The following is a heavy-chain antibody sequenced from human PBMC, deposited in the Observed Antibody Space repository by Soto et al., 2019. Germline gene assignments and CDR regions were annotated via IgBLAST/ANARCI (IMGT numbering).Heavy chain of an antibody. V-gene: IGHV3-30*18. CDR3: AKVQLERRVYYYGIDV. D-gene: IGHD1-1*01. Sequence: QVQLVESGGGVVQPGRSLRLSCAASGFTFSSYGMHWVRQAPGKGLEWVAVISYDGSDKYYADSVQGRFTISRDNSKNTLDLQMNSLRAEDTAVYYCAKVQLERRVYYYGIDVWGQGTTVTVSS. CDR2: ISYDGSDK. CDR1: GFTFSSYG. J-gene: IGHJ6*02.